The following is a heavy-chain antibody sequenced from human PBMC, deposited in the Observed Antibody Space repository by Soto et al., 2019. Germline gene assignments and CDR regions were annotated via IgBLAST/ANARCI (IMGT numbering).Heavy chain of an antibody. J-gene: IGHJ6*02. D-gene: IGHD1-26*01. CDR1: GSTFSSYA. CDR2: ISVSGAGT. V-gene: IGHV3-23*01. Sequence: GGSLRLSCAASGSTFSSYAMSWVRQAPGKGLEWVSGISVSGAGTYYADAVKGRFTISRDNSKNTLYLEMNSLRDEDTAVYHCATLVGATYYYYGMDVWGQGTTVTVSS. CDR3: ATLVGATYYYYGMDV.